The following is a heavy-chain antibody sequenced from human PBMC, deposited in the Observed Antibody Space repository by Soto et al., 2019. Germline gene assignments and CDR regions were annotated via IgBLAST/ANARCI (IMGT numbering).Heavy chain of an antibody. D-gene: IGHD6-19*01. V-gene: IGHV5-10-1*01. CDR3: ARRRPDRIAVAGTRDYYYYGMDV. Sequence: GESLKISCKGSGYSFTSYWISWVRQMPGKGLGWMGRIDPSDSYTNYSPSFQGHVTISADKSISTAYLQWSSLKASDTAMYYCARRRPDRIAVAGTRDYYYYGMDVWGQGTTVTVSS. CDR2: IDPSDSYT. J-gene: IGHJ6*02. CDR1: GYSFTSYW.